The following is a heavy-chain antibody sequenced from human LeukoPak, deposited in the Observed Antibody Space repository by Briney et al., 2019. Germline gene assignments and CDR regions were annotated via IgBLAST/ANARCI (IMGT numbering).Heavy chain of an antibody. V-gene: IGHV3-23*01. CDR3: AKGTYYDFWSGYYSGGGLYYFDS. CDR1: GFTFSSYA. Sequence: TGGSLRLSCAASGFTFSSYAMSWVRQAPGKGLEWVSAISGSGAGTYYADSVKGRFTISRDNSKNTLYLQMNSLSVEDTAVYYCAKGTYYDFWSGYYSGGGLYYFDSWGQGTLVTVSS. J-gene: IGHJ4*02. CDR2: ISGSGAGT. D-gene: IGHD3-3*01.